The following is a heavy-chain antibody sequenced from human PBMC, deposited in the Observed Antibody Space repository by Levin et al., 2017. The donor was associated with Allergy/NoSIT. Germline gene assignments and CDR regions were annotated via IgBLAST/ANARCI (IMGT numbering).Heavy chain of an antibody. CDR1: GGSISSSNW. CDR2: IYHSGST. J-gene: IGHJ4*02. CDR3: ASFRLGYQSSGQIN. V-gene: IGHV4-4*02. D-gene: IGHD3-22*01. Sequence: PGGSLRLSCAVSGGSISSSNWWSWVRQPPGKGLEWIGEIYHSGSTNYNPSLKSRVTISVDKSKNQFSLKLSSVTAADTAVYYCASFRLGYQSSGQINWGQGTLVTVSS.